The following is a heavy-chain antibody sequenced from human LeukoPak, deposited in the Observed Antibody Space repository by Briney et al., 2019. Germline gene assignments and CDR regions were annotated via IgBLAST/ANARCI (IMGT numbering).Heavy chain of an antibody. CDR1: GYTFTGYY. Sequence: ASVKVSCKVSGYTFTGYYIHWVRQAPGQGLEWMGWINPNGGGTNYAQKFQGRVTMTRDTSISTAYMELSRLRSDDTAVYYCARGIVGATDGNYWGQGTLVTVSS. J-gene: IGHJ4*02. V-gene: IGHV1-2*02. D-gene: IGHD1-26*01. CDR3: ARGIVGATDGNY. CDR2: INPNGGGT.